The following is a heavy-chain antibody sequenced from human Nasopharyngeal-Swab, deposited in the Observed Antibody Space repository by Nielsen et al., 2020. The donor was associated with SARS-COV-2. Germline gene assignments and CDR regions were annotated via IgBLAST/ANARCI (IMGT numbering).Heavy chain of an antibody. D-gene: IGHD6-19*01. CDR3: ARDGSGWNRGAFDI. V-gene: IGHV3-48*02. CDR1: DFTFISYE. J-gene: IGHJ3*02. CDR2: ISCSSSTI. Sequence: GRPLRLSCAAPDFTFISYEMNWVRQAPGKGLEWVAYISCSSSTIYYAASVKGRFDISRDNAKNSLYVQMNSLRDEDTAVYYWARDGSGWNRGAFDIWGQGTMVTVSS.